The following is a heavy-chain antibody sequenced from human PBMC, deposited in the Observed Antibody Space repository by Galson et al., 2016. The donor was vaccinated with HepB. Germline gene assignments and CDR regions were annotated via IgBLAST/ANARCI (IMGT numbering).Heavy chain of an antibody. J-gene: IGHJ4*02. CDR2: IYYSGST. CDR1: GGSISSSVYY. D-gene: IGHD6-19*01. Sequence: ETLSLTCTVSGGSISSSVYYWGWVRQPPGKGLEWIGNIYYSGSTHYNPSLRSRVTISVDTSNEQISLKLRSVTAADSGLYFCARLYSHGWYIPRFDFWGQGSPVTVSS. CDR3: ARLYSHGWYIPRFDF. V-gene: IGHV4-39*01.